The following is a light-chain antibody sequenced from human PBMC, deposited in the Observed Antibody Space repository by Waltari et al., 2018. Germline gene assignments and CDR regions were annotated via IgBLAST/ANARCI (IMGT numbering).Light chain of an antibody. CDR1: QSVTTN. Sequence: TVMTQFPDTLSASPGERATLSCRASQSVTTNLAWYWQQPGLPPRLLIYGASTRATGVPARFSGSGAGTEFTLTISSLQSEDFAVYYCQQYHKWPPWTFGQGTKVEIK. V-gene: IGKV3-15*01. CDR3: QQYHKWPPWT. CDR2: GAS. J-gene: IGKJ1*01.